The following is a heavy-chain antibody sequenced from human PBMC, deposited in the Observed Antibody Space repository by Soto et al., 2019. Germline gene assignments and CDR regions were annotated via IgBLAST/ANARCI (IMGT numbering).Heavy chain of an antibody. CDR3: AKDLFAGITTAATN. V-gene: IGHV3-23*01. CDR1: GFTFSIFA. Sequence: LSCAASGFTFSIFAVTWVRQAPGKGLEWVSGISGSGGSTYYADSVKGRFTISRDNSKNTLYLQMSGLRAEDTAVYYCAKDLFAGITTAATNWGQGTLVTVSS. CDR2: ISGSGGST. D-gene: IGHD6-13*01. J-gene: IGHJ4*02.